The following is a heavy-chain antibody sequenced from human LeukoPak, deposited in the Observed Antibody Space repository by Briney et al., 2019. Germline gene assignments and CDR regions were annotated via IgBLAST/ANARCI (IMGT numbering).Heavy chain of an antibody. CDR2: ISAYNGNT. Sequence: ASVKVSCKASGYTFTSYGISWVRQAPGQGLEWMGWISAYNGNTNYAQKLQGRVTMTTDTSTSTAYMELRSLRSVDTAVYYCARDLGLYYGSGTHPLGYWGQGTLVTVSS. CDR1: GYTFTSYG. J-gene: IGHJ4*02. D-gene: IGHD3-10*01. V-gene: IGHV1-18*01. CDR3: ARDLGLYYGSGTHPLGY.